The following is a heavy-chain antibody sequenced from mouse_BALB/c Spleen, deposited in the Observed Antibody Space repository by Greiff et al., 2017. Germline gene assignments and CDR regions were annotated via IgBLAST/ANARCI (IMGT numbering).Heavy chain of an antibody. Sequence: LQQPGSELVRPGASVKLSCKASGYTFTSYWMHWVKQRPGQGLEWIGNIYPGSGSTNYDEKFKSKATLTVDTSSSTAYMQLSSLTSEDSAVYYCTRGEYDLYYAMDYWGQGTSVTVSS. CDR2: IYPGSGST. J-gene: IGHJ4*01. CDR1: GYTFTSYW. CDR3: TRGEYDLYYAMDY. V-gene: IGHV1S22*01. D-gene: IGHD2-10*02.